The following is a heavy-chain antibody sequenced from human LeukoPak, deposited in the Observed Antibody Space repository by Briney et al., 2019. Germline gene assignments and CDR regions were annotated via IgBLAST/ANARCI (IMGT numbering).Heavy chain of an antibody. CDR2: IRYDGSNK. V-gene: IGHV3-30*02. CDR1: GFTFSSYE. Sequence: PGGSLRLSCAASGFTFSSYEMNWVRQAPGKGLEWVAFIRYDGSNKYYADSVKGRFTISRDNSKNTLYLQMNSLRAEDTAVYYCAKEEPYDSSGYYYYYYYMDVWGKGTTVTISS. CDR3: AKEEPYDSSGYYYYYYYMDV. J-gene: IGHJ6*03. D-gene: IGHD3-22*01.